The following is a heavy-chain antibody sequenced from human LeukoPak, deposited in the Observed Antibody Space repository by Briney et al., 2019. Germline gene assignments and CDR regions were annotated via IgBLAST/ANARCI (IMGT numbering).Heavy chain of an antibody. CDR2: ISDSGGGT. V-gene: IGHV3-23*01. J-gene: IGHJ4*02. CDR1: GFTFSSYS. D-gene: IGHD6-13*01. Sequence: PGGSLRLSCAASGFTFSSYSMNWVRQAPGKGLEWVSVISDSGGGTYFADSVKGRFTISRDNSKNTLYLQMNSLRAEDTAVYYCAKPKYSSSWYEFDYWGQGTQVTVSS. CDR3: AKPKYSSSWYEFDY.